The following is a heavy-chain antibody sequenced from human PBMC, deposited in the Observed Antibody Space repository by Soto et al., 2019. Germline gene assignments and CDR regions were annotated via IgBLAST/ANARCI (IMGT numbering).Heavy chain of an antibody. V-gene: IGHV4-34*01. Sequence: LLAASETLSLTCAVYGGSFSGYYWSWIRQPPGKGLEWIGEINHSGSTNYNPSLKSRVTISVDTSKNQFSLKLSSVTAADTAVYYCARGRRDPFSLTTVTTGAFDIWGQGTMVTVSS. CDR1: GGSFSGYY. CDR3: ARGRRDPFSLTTVTTGAFDI. CDR2: INHSGST. J-gene: IGHJ3*02. D-gene: IGHD4-17*01.